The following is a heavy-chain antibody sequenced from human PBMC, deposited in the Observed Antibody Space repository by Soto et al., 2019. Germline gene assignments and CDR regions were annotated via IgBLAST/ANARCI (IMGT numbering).Heavy chain of an antibody. CDR1: GDSVSTNSAT. D-gene: IGHD5-18*01. Sequence: SQTLSLTCAISGDSVSTNSATWDWIRQSQSKVLEWMGRTYYRSKWENYYAVSMKGRITINPDTSNNQFSLQLNSVIPEDTAVYYCSHGYYQYFESWGQGTLFTVSS. CDR3: SHGYYQYFES. CDR2: TYYRSKWEN. J-gene: IGHJ4*02. V-gene: IGHV6-1*01.